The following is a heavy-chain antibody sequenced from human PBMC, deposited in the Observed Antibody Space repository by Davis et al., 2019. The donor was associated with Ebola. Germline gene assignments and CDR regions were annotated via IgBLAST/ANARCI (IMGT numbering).Heavy chain of an antibody. D-gene: IGHD3-22*01. CDR2: IIPILGIA. Sequence: SVKVSCKASGGTFSSYAISWVRQAPGQGLEWMGGIIPILGIANYAQKFQGRVTITADESTSTAYMELSSLRSEDTAVYYCARAPNGGGYYEDWYFDLWGRGTLVTVSS. CDR3: ARAPNGGGYYEDWYFDL. CDR1: GGTFSSYA. J-gene: IGHJ2*01. V-gene: IGHV1-69*10.